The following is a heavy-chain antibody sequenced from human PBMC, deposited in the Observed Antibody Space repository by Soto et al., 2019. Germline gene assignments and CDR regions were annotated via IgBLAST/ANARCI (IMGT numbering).Heavy chain of an antibody. CDR1: GYTFTSYG. D-gene: IGHD5-18*01. J-gene: IGHJ4*02. Sequence: QVQLVQSGAEVKKPRASVKVSCKASGYTFTSYGISWVRQAPGQGLEWMGWISAYNGNTNYAQKLQGRVTMTTDTSTSTAYMELRSLRSDDTAGYYCARELIRRGYSYGSGDYWGQGTLVTVSS. V-gene: IGHV1-18*01. CDR3: ARELIRRGYSYGSGDY. CDR2: ISAYNGNT.